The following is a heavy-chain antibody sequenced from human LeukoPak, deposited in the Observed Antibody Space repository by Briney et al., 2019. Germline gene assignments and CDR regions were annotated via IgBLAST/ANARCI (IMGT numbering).Heavy chain of an antibody. Sequence: GGSLRLSCAASGFTVSSNYMSWVRQAPGKGLEWVSSISSSSNYMYYADSVRGRFTISRDNAKNSLYLQMNSLRAEDTAVYYCARATFWSGYPIDYWGQGTLVTVSS. CDR3: ARATFWSGYPIDY. J-gene: IGHJ4*02. CDR1: GFTVSSNY. D-gene: IGHD3-3*01. V-gene: IGHV3-21*01. CDR2: ISSSSNYM.